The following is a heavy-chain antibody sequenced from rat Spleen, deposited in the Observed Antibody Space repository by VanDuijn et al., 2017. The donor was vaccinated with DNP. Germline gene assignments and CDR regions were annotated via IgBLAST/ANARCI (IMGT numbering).Heavy chain of an antibody. D-gene: IGHD1-4*01. Sequence: EVQLQESGPGLVKPSQSLSLTCSVTGYSITSSYRWNWIRKFPGNKLEWMGSVNSAGSTKYNPSLKSRISITRDTSKNQFFLQVNSVTTEDTATYYCARWPGYNPPYAMDAWGQGTSVTVSS. CDR3: ARWPGYNPPYAMDA. CDR1: GYSITSSYR. J-gene: IGHJ4*01. V-gene: IGHV3-3*01. CDR2: VNSAGST.